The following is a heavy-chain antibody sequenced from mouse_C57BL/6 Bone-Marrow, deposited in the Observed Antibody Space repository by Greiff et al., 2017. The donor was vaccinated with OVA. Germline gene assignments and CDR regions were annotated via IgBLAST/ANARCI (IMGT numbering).Heavy chain of an antibody. J-gene: IGHJ2*01. Sequence: EVNVVESGGGLVQPGGSLKLSCAASGFTFSDYYMYWVRQTPEKRLEWVAYISNGGGSTYYPDTVKGRFTISRDNAKNTLYLQMSRLKSEDTAMYYCARHGYSKWRYYFDYWGQGTTLTVSS. D-gene: IGHD2-5*01. CDR3: ARHGYSKWRYYFDY. CDR1: GFTFSDYY. V-gene: IGHV5-12*01. CDR2: ISNGGGST.